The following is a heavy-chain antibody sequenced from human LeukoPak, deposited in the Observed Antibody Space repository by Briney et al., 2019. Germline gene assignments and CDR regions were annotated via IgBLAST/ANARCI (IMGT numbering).Heavy chain of an antibody. J-gene: IGHJ1*01. CDR2: INEDGSET. CDR1: GFSFSSFW. Sequence: HPGGSLRLSCAASGFSFSSFWMIWVRQAPGKGLEWVANINEDGSETNYVDSVKGRFTISRDNAKNSVDLQMNSLRAEDTAMYYCARDRPAVTAERFGNWGQGSLVTVSS. D-gene: IGHD2-21*02. V-gene: IGHV3-7*01. CDR3: ARDRPAVTAERFGN.